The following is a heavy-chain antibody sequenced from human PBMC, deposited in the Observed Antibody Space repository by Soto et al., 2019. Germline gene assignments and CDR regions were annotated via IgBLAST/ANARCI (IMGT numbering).Heavy chain of an antibody. Sequence: EVQLVESGGDLVKPGGSLRLSCAASEFTFTYAWMSWVRQAPGKGLEWVGRIKSKTDGGTTDYAAPVKGRFTISRDESQNTLYLQMNNLKTEDTAVYYCTSLYYGHWGQGTLVTVSS. CDR1: EFTFTYAW. V-gene: IGHV3-15*01. CDR3: TSLYYGH. D-gene: IGHD3-16*02. CDR2: IKSKTDGGTT. J-gene: IGHJ4*02.